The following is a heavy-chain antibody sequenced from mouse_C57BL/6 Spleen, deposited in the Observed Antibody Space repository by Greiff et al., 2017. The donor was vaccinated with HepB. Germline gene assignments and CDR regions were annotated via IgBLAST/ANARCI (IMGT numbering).Heavy chain of an antibody. CDR2: IHPNSGST. V-gene: IGHV1-64*01. D-gene: IGHD2-4*01. CDR3: ARNYYDYLDY. CDR1: GYTFTSYW. Sequence: QVQLKQPGAELVKPGASVKLSCKASGYTFTSYWMHWVKQRPGQGLEWIGMIHPNSGSTNYNEKFKSKATLTVDKSSSTAYMQLSSLTSEDSAVYYCARNYYDYLDYWGQGTTLTVSS. J-gene: IGHJ2*01.